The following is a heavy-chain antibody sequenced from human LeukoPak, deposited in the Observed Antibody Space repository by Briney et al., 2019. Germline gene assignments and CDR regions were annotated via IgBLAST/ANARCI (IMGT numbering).Heavy chain of an antibody. V-gene: IGHV4-59*01. Sequence: SETLSLTCTVSGGSISSYYWSWIRRPPGKGLEWIGYIYYSGSTNYNPSLKSRVTISVDTSKNQFSLKLSSVTAADTAVYYCARAYYYDSSGYPAQFDYWGQGTLVTVSS. J-gene: IGHJ4*02. CDR2: IYYSGST. CDR3: ARAYYYDSSGYPAQFDY. CDR1: GGSISSYY. D-gene: IGHD3-22*01.